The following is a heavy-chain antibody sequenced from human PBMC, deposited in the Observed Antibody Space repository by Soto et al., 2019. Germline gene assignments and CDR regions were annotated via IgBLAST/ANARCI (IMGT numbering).Heavy chain of an antibody. CDR2: IYSSGST. D-gene: IGHD5-12*01. Sequence: SETLSLTCTVSGDSISSSTNFWSWIRQHPGKGLEWIGYIYSSGSTYYNPSLKSRVTVSVDTSNNQFSLKLSSVTAADTAVYYCARDRDGYNLFDYWGQGILVTVSS. V-gene: IGHV4-31*03. CDR1: GDSISSSTNF. CDR3: ARDRDGYNLFDY. J-gene: IGHJ4*02.